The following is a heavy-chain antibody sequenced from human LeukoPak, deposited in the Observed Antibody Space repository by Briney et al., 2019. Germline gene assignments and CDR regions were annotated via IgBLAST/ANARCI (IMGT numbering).Heavy chain of an antibody. CDR1: GFTFSSYG. Sequence: SGGSLRLSCAASGFTFSSYGMHWVRQAPGKGLEWVAVIWYDGSNKYYADSVKGRFTISRDNSKNTLYLQMNSLRAEDTAVYYCARDLSYDSSGYYYLDYYYYGMDVWGQGTTVTVSS. J-gene: IGHJ6*02. CDR2: IWYDGSNK. CDR3: ARDLSYDSSGYYYLDYYYYGMDV. V-gene: IGHV3-33*01. D-gene: IGHD3-22*01.